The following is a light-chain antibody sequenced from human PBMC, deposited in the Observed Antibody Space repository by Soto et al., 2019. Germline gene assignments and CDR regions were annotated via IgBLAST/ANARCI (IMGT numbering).Light chain of an antibody. J-gene: IGKJ4*01. V-gene: IGKV3-20*01. CDR2: SAS. CDR1: QSVSSY. CDR3: QQYGNSPPT. Sequence: EIVLTQSPATLSLSPGERATLSCMASQSVSSYLAWYQQKPGQAPRVLIYSASLRATGIPDRFSGSGSGTDFSHTISRLEPEDSAVYYCQQYGNSPPTFGGGTKVDIK.